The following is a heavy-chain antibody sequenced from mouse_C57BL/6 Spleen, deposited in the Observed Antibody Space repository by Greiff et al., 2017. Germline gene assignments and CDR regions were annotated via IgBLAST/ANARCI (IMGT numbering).Heavy chain of an antibody. V-gene: IGHV1-76*01. CDR1: GYTFTDYY. CDR2: IYPGSGNT. CDR3: ARNPYYGSSYVYYFDY. Sequence: QVQPQQSGAELVRPGASVKLSCKASGYTFTDYYINWVKQRPGQGLEWIARIYPGSGNTYYNEKFKGKATLTAEKSSSTAYMQLSSLTSEDSAVYFCARNPYYGSSYVYYFDYWGQGTTLTVSS. J-gene: IGHJ2*01. D-gene: IGHD1-1*01.